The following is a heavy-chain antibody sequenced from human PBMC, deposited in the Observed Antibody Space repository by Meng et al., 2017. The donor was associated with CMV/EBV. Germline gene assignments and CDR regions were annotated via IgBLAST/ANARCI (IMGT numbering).Heavy chain of an antibody. Sequence: ASVKVSCKASGYCFSDYYMHWVRQAPGQGLEWMGWINPNSGGTNYAQKFQGRVTMTRDTSISTAYMELSSLRSEDTAVYYCASSRSEWIQLWNSYYFDYWGQGTLVTVSS. V-gene: IGHV1-2*02. D-gene: IGHD5-18*01. CDR1: GYCFSDYY. J-gene: IGHJ4*02. CDR2: INPNSGGT. CDR3: ASSRSEWIQLWNSYYFDY.